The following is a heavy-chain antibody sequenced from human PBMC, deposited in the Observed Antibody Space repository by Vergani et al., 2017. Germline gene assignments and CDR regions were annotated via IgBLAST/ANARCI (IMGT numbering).Heavy chain of an antibody. CDR3: AGTGYSSGWYPPYDY. D-gene: IGHD6-19*01. CDR2: IIPIFGTA. J-gene: IGHJ4*02. Sequence: QVQLVQSGAEVKKPGSSVKVSCKASGGTFSSYAISWVRQAPGQGLEWMGGIIPIFGTANYAQKFQGRVTITADKSTSTAYMEMSSLRSEDTAVYYCAGTGYSSGWYPPYDYWGQGTLVTVSS. CDR1: GGTFSSYA. V-gene: IGHV1-69*06.